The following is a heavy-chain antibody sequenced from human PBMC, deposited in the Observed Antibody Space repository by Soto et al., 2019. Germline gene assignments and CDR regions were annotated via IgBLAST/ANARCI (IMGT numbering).Heavy chain of an antibody. J-gene: IGHJ6*03. V-gene: IGHV4-34*01. D-gene: IGHD3-3*01. Sequence: SETLSLTCAVYGGSFSGYYWSWIRQPPGKGLEWIGEINYSGSTNYNPSLKSRVTISVDTSKNQFSLKLSSVTAADTAVYYCARQRVVMPHYYYYMDVWGKGTTVTVSS. CDR3: ARQRVVMPHYYYYMDV. CDR2: INYSGST. CDR1: GGSFSGYY.